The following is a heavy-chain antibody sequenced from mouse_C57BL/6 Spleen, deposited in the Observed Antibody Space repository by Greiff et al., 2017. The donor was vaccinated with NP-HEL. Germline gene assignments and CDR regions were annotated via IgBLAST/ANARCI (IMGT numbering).Heavy chain of an antibody. Sequence: VQLQQPGPELVKPGASVKISCKASGYAFSSSWMNWVKQRPGKGLEWIGRIYPGDGDTNYNGKFKGKATLTADKSSSTAYMQLSSLTSEDSAVYFCARITTVVAPLDVWGTGTTVTVSS. CDR1: GYAFSSSW. CDR3: ARITTVVAPLDV. CDR2: IYPGDGDT. V-gene: IGHV1-82*01. D-gene: IGHD1-1*01. J-gene: IGHJ1*03.